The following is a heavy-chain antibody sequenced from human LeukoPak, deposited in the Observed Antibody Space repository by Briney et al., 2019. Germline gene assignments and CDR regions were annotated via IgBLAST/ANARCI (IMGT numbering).Heavy chain of an antibody. J-gene: IGHJ4*02. CDR2: MYTDGST. V-gene: IGHV4-4*07. D-gene: IGHD6-13*01. CDR3: ATYDQKLAFDN. CDR1: GGSMSSYY. Sequence: SETLSLTCIVSGGSMSSYYWSWIRQPAGKGLEWIGRMYTDGSTNYNPFLNSRVTMSVDTSKKHFSLRLNSVTAADTAVYYCATYDQKLAFDNWGQGTLVTVFS.